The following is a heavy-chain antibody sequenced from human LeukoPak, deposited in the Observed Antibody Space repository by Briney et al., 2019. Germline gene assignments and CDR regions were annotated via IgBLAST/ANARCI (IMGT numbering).Heavy chain of an antibody. Sequence: ASVKVSCKASGYTFTSYGISWVRQAPGQGLEWMGIINPSGGSTSYAQKFQGRVTITADESTSTAYMELSSLRSEDTAVYYCARDTPYCGGDCYLDYWGQGTLVTVSS. J-gene: IGHJ4*02. CDR3: ARDTPYCGGDCYLDY. CDR1: GYTFTSYG. V-gene: IGHV1-46*01. D-gene: IGHD2-21*02. CDR2: INPSGGST.